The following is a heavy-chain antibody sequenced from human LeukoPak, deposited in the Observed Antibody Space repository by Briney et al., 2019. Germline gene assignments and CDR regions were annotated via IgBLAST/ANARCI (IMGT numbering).Heavy chain of an antibody. CDR3: ATDLDSSGWYGDFDY. CDR1: GYTLTELS. J-gene: IGHJ4*02. Sequence: ASVKVSCKVSGYTLTELSMHWVRQAPGKGLEWMGGFDPEDGETIYAQKVQGRVTMTEDTSTDTAYMELSSLRSEDTAVYYCATDLDSSGWYGDFDYWGQGTLVTVSS. CDR2: FDPEDGET. V-gene: IGHV1-24*01. D-gene: IGHD6-19*01.